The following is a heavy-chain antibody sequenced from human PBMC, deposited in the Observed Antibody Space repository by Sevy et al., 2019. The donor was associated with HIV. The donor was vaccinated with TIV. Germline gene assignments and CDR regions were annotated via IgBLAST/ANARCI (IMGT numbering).Heavy chain of an antibody. V-gene: IGHV3-23*01. CDR3: AKGGSSGWYNWFDP. Sequence: GGSLRLSCAASGFTFSSYAMSWVRQAPGKGLEWVSAISGSGGSTYYADSVKGRFTISRDNSKNTLYLQMNSLRAEDTAVYYGAKGGSSGWYNWFDPWGQGTLVTVSS. CDR2: ISGSGGST. D-gene: IGHD6-19*01. J-gene: IGHJ5*02. CDR1: GFTFSSYA.